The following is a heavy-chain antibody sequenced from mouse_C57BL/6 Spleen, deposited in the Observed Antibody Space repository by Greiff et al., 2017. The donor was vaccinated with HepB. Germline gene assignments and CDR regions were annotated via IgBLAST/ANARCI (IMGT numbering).Heavy chain of an antibody. Sequence: VQRVESGAELARPGASVKLSCKASGYTFTSYGISWVKQRTGQGLEWIGEIYPRSGNTYYNEKFKGKATLTADKSSSTAYMELRSLTSEDSAVYFCARHDEAYWGQGTLVTVSA. D-gene: IGHD2-12*01. CDR2: IYPRSGNT. V-gene: IGHV1-81*01. CDR1: GYTFTSYG. J-gene: IGHJ3*01. CDR3: ARHDEAY.